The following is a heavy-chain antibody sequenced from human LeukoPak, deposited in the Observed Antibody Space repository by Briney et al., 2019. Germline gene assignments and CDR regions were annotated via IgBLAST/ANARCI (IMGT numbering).Heavy chain of an antibody. D-gene: IGHD3-10*01. CDR2: LSYSGST. V-gene: IGHV4-59*08. CDR1: GGSFSRFQ. Sequence: SETLSLTCSVSGGSFSRFQWTWIRQPPGKGLEWIGSLSYSGSTNYNPSLKSRVTISVDTSTNQFSLKLSSVTAADTAVYYCARNYVSGAFDIWGQGTMVTVSS. CDR3: ARNYVSGAFDI. J-gene: IGHJ3*02.